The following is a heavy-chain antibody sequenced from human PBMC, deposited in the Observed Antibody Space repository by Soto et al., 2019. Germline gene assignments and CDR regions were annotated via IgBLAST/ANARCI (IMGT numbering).Heavy chain of an antibody. Sequence: GGSLRLSCAAAGFTFSSYCMHWVRQAPGKGLEWVAVIWYDGSNKYYADSVKGRFTISRDNSKNTLYLQMNSLRAEDTAIYYCARGYITSSGYFDYWGQGTLVTVSS. D-gene: IGHD6-6*01. CDR2: IWYDGSNK. CDR1: GFTFSSYC. V-gene: IGHV3-33*01. CDR3: ARGYITSSGYFDY. J-gene: IGHJ4*02.